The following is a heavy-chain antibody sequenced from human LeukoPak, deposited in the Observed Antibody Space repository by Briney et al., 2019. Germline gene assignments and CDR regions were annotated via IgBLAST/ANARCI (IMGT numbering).Heavy chain of an antibody. CDR2: IEDDGGEK. J-gene: IGHJ4*02. CDR1: GFTYRNNW. Sequence: QPGGSLSLSCAASGFTYRNNWLSWVGQAQGKGLEWVAKIEDDGGEKYYVDSVKGRFSISRDNARNSLYLHMNSLRLEDTAVYYCARVSSGGSGGSCYKPNDYWGQGTLVTVSS. CDR3: ARVSSGGSGGSCYKPNDY. D-gene: IGHD2-15*01. V-gene: IGHV3-7*01.